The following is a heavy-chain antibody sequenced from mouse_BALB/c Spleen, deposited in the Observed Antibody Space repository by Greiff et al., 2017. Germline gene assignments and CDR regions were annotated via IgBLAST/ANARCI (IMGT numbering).Heavy chain of an antibody. CDR1: GFSLTSYG. Sequence: VQRVESGPSLVQPSQSLSITCTVSGFSLTSYGVHWVRQSPGKGLEWLGVIWRGGSTDYNAAFMSRLSITKDNSKSQVFFKMNSLQADDTAIYYCAKNGGLRAMDYWGQGTSVTVSS. CDR2: IWRGGST. V-gene: IGHV2-5-1*01. CDR3: AKNGGLRAMDY. D-gene: IGHD2-4*01. J-gene: IGHJ4*01.